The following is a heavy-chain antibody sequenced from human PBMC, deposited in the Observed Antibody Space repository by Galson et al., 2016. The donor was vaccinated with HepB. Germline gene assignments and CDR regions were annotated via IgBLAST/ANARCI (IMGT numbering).Heavy chain of an antibody. Sequence: TLSPTCAVYGGPISNGGYSWSWIRQPPGKGLEWIGYMYHSGSTYYHPSLKCRVTISVDMSKNQFSLKLSSVTAADTAVYYSALAGYYDSSVFDSWGQGTLVTVSS. CDR2: MYHSGST. CDR1: GGPISNGGYS. CDR3: ALAGYYDSSVFDS. D-gene: IGHD3-22*01. J-gene: IGHJ4*02. V-gene: IGHV4-30-2*01.